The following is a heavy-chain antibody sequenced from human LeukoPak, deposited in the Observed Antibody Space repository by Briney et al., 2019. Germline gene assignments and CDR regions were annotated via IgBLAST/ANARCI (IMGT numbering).Heavy chain of an antibody. J-gene: IGHJ5*02. CDR3: ARDRADIVVVPAAGGWFDP. CDR1: GGTFSSYA. CDR2: IIPIFGTA. Sequence: ASVKVSCKASGGTFSSYAISWVRQAPGQGLEWMGGIIPIFGTANYAQKFQGRVTITTDESTSTAYMELSSLRSEDTAVYYCARDRADIVVVPAAGGWFDPWGQGTLVTVSS. V-gene: IGHV1-69*05. D-gene: IGHD2-2*01.